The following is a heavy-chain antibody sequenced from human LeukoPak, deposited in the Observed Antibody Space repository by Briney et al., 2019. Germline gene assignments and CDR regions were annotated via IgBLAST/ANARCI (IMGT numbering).Heavy chain of an antibody. CDR1: GFTFSNYG. D-gene: IGHD1-26*01. CDR3: ARGATIDY. J-gene: IGHJ4*02. V-gene: IGHV3-69-1*01. CDR2: ITSSGIT. Sequence: GGSLRLSCAASGFTFSNYGMNWVRQAPGKGLEWVSGITSSGITYYADSVKGRFTVSRDNAKNSLYLQMNSLRAEDTAVYYCARGATIDYWGQGTLVTVSS.